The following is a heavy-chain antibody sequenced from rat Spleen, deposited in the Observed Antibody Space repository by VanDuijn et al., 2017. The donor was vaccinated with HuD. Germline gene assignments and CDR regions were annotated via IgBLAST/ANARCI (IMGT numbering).Heavy chain of an antibody. CDR1: GFTFSTAW. V-gene: IGHV6-6*01. D-gene: IGHD1-1*01. Sequence: EVQVLESGGGLVQPGNSLKLSCATSGFTFSTAWMYWYRQFPEKRLEWVARIKAKSNNYATDYTESVKGRFTISRDDSKSSVYLQMNSLKEEDTATYYCTTLGTVADYWGQGVMVTVSS. J-gene: IGHJ2*01. CDR2: IKAKSNNYAT. CDR3: TTLGTVADY.